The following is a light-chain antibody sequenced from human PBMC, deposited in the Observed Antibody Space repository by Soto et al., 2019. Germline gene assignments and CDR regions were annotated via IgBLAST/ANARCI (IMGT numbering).Light chain of an antibody. CDR2: WAS. V-gene: IGKV4-1*01. CDR1: QSVLSSSNNKNY. CDR3: QQYYSTPLT. J-gene: IGKJ3*01. Sequence: DIVMTQSPDSLAVSLGERATINCKSSQSVLSSSNNKNYLAWYQQKPGQPPKLLIYWASTRESGVPDRFSGSGSGTDFTLTSSSLQAADVAVYYCQQYYSTPLTFGPGTKVDIK.